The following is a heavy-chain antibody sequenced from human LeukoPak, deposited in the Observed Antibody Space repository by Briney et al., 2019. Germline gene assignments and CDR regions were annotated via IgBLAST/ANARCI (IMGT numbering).Heavy chain of an antibody. J-gene: IGHJ4*02. CDR1: GFTFSSYW. Sequence: PGGSLRLSCAASGFTFSSYWMSWVRQAPGKGLEWVSAISGSGGSTYYADSVKGRFTISRDNSKNTLYLQMNNLRTEDTAIYYCAKTANYDILTGYYLDYWGQGTLVTVSS. CDR2: ISGSGGST. V-gene: IGHV3-23*01. D-gene: IGHD3-9*01. CDR3: AKTANYDILTGYYLDY.